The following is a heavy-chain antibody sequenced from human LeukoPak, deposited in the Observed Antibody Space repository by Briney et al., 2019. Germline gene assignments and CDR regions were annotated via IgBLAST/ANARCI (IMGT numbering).Heavy chain of an antibody. CDR1: GYTFTSHW. Sequence: GGSLKISCNGSGYTFTSHWIGWVRQMPGKGLEWMGIIYPGDSDTRYSPSFQGQVTISADKSISTAYLQWSSLKASDTAMYYCAACHLTRAFDIWGQGTMVTVSS. V-gene: IGHV5-51*01. J-gene: IGHJ3*02. CDR3: AACHLTRAFDI. CDR2: IYPGDSDT.